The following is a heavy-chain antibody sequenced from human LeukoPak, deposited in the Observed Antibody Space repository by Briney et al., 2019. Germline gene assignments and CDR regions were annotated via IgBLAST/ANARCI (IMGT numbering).Heavy chain of an antibody. CDR1: GFTFSSYS. V-gene: IGHV3-30*18. J-gene: IGHJ4*02. CDR2: ISYDGSNK. D-gene: IGHD2-8*01. Sequence: PGGSLRLSCAASGFTFSSYSMNWVRQAPGKGLEWVAVISYDGSNKYYADSVKGRFTISRDNSKNTLYLQMNSLRAEDTAVYYCAKDVMATPGYWGQGTLVTVSS. CDR3: AKDVMATPGY.